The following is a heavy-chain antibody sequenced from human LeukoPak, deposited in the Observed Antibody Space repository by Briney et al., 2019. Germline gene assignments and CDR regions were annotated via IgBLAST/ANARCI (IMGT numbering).Heavy chain of an antibody. J-gene: IGHJ3*02. D-gene: IGHD2-21*02. Sequence: GGSLRLSCGASGFTFSSYEMNWIRQAPGKGLEWVSYISSSGSTIYYADSVKGRFTISRDNAKNSLYLQMNSLRAEDTAVYYCARIVVVVTEGDAFDIWGQGTMVTVSS. V-gene: IGHV3-48*03. CDR3: ARIVVVVTEGDAFDI. CDR2: ISSSGSTI. CDR1: GFTFSSYE.